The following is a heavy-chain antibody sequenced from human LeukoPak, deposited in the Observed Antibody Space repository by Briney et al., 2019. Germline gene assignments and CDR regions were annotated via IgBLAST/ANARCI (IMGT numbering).Heavy chain of an antibody. Sequence: GGSLRLSCAASGFTFDDYGMSWVRQAPGKGLEWVPAINWNGNSTGYADSVKGRFTISRDNAKNSLYLQMNSLRAEDTALYYCARSLGRRRIAAAGMDYFDYWGQGTLVTVSS. CDR3: ARSLGRRRIAAAGMDYFDY. J-gene: IGHJ4*02. V-gene: IGHV3-20*04. CDR1: GFTFDDYG. D-gene: IGHD6-13*01. CDR2: INWNGNST.